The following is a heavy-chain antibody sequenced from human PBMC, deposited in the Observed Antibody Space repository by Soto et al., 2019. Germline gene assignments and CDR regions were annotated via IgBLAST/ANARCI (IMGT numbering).Heavy chain of an antibody. Sequence: EVQLVESGGGLVQPGGSLRLSCVASGFTFSNYWMYWVRQAPGEGLVWVSRINNDGSVSSYADSVKGRLTISRDNVKNTLYLQMDRLRAEDTAVYYCARGDCVGGTCYSLAGYFYYYMDVWGKGTTVTVFS. CDR3: ARGDCVGGTCYSLAGYFYYYMDV. V-gene: IGHV3-74*01. J-gene: IGHJ6*03. D-gene: IGHD2-15*01. CDR1: GFTFSNYW. CDR2: INNDGSVS.